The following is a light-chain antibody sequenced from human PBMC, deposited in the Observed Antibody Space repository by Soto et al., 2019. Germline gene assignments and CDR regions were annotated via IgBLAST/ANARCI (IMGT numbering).Light chain of an antibody. Sequence: EIVLTQSPATLSLSPGERATLSCRASQSVSSYLAWYQQKPGQAPRLLIYDASNSATGIPARFSGSGSETDFTLTISSLEPEDLAVYYCQQRSNWPITFGQGTRLEIK. V-gene: IGKV3-11*01. CDR1: QSVSSY. CDR3: QQRSNWPIT. J-gene: IGKJ5*01. CDR2: DAS.